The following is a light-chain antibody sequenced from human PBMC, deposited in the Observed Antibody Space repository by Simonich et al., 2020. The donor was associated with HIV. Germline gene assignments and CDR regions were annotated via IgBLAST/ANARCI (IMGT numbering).Light chain of an antibody. CDR2: LNS. CDR1: QSLLHSNGYNY. V-gene: IGKV2-28*01. CDR3: MQALQTPYT. Sequence: DIVMTQSPLSLPVTPGEPASISCRSSQSLLHSNGYNYLDWYLQKQGQSPQLLIYLNSNRASGVPDRFSGSGSGTDFTLKISRVEAEDVGVYYCMQALQTPYTFGQGTKLDFK. J-gene: IGKJ2*01.